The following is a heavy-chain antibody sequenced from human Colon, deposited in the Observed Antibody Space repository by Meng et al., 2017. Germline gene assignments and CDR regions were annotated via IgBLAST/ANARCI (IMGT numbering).Heavy chain of an antibody. V-gene: IGHV4-61*01. D-gene: IGHD1-26*01. CDR1: GGSVSSGSHY. CDR3: AGGPWELDY. Sequence: QVQLLELGPGLVSTSDTLSLICTVSGGSVSSGSHYWSWIRQPPGKGLEWIGYIDYSRSINDYPSLKSRVTMSVDTSKNQFSLNLSSVTAADTAVYYCAGGPWELDYWGQGTLVTVSS. CDR2: IDYSRSI. J-gene: IGHJ4*02.